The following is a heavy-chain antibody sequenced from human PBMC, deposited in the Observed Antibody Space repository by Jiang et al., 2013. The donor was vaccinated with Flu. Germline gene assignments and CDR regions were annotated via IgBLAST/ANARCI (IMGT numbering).Heavy chain of an antibody. Sequence: GAEVKKPGSSVKVSCKASGVTFSKFALSWVRQAPGQGLEWMGRIIPLLGMVNYAQKFQGRVTITADTSTSTAYMELSSLRSEDTAVYYCARGEQYCIGGRCYDDFWGQGTLITVSS. D-gene: IGHD2-15*01. CDR2: IIPLLGMV. CDR1: GVTFSKFA. V-gene: IGHV1-69*04. CDR3: ARGEQYCIGGRCYDDF. J-gene: IGHJ4*02.